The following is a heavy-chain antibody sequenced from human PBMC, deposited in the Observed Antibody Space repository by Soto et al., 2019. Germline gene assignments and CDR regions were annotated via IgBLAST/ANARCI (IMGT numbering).Heavy chain of an antibody. CDR2: ISAGGST. Sequence: EVQLLDSGGGLVQPGGSLRLSCTASGFTFSDYAMSWVRQPPGKGLEWVSVISAGGSTYYADSVKGRFTVSRANSKNTLYLQMNSLRAEDTAVYYCANVPNWCSGTSCYTEGFDYWGQGTLVTVSS. V-gene: IGHV3-23*01. CDR3: ANVPNWCSGTSCYTEGFDY. D-gene: IGHD2-2*02. J-gene: IGHJ4*02. CDR1: GFTFSDYA.